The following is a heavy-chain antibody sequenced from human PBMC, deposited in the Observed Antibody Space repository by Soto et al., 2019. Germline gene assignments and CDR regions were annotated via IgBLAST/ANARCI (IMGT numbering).Heavy chain of an antibody. D-gene: IGHD1-1*01. J-gene: IGHJ5*02. CDR3: ATGTNGTTGWYHP. Sequence: QEQLVQSGTEVKKPGASVTVSCKSSGYNFTDFYLHWLRQAPGQGLEWVGLINPKTGDTKSSQKFQGRVTMSRDTSVSTAYIDLTSLTSDDTAMYYCATGTNGTTGWYHPWGQGTRVTVSS. V-gene: IGHV1-2*02. CDR2: INPKTGDT. CDR1: GYNFTDFY.